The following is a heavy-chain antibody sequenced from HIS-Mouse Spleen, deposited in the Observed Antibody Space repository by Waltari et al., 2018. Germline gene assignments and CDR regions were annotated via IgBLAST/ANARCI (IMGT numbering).Heavy chain of an antibody. D-gene: IGHD6-13*01. J-gene: IGHJ4*02. V-gene: IGHV4-39*01. CDR3: ARHEGQQLVTSLFDY. Sequence: QLQLQESGPGLLKPSETLSLTCTVSVGSISSSSYYWGCIRHPPGKGLEWMGSIYYSGSTYYNPSLKSRVTISVDTSKNQFSLKLSSVTAADTAVYYCARHEGQQLVTSLFDYWGQGTLVTVSS. CDR1: VGSISSSSYY. CDR2: IYYSGST.